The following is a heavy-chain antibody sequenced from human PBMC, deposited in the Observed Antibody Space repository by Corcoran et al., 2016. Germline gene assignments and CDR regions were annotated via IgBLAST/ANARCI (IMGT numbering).Heavy chain of an antibody. J-gene: IGHJ6*02. Sequence: QVQLVQSGAEGKKTGSSVKVSCKASGGTFRRYAINWVRQAPGQGLEWMGGIIPIFGTANYAQKFQGRVTITADESTRTAYMELSSLRFEDTAVYYCASSPTLCGMDVWGPGTTVTFSS. CDR1: GGTFRRYA. V-gene: IGHV1-69*01. CDR2: IIPIFGTA. CDR3: ASSPTLCGMDV.